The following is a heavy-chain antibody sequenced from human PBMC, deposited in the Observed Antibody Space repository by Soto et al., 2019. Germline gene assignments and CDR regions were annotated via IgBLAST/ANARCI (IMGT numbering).Heavy chain of an antibody. CDR1: GGSRNSGDYY. V-gene: IGHV4-61*08. D-gene: IGHD4-17*01. CDR3: ARDLYGDYFDY. J-gene: IGHJ4*02. CDR2: IYYSGST. Sequence: PSETLSLTCTVAGGSRNSGDYYWTWIRQHPGKGLEWIGNIYYSGSTNYNPSLKSRVTISVDTSKNQFSLKLSSVTAADTAVYYCARDLYGDYFDYWGQGTLVTVSS.